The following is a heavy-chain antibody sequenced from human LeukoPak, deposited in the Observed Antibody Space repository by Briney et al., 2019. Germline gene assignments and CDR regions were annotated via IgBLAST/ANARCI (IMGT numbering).Heavy chain of an antibody. D-gene: IGHD2-2*01. V-gene: IGHV3-53*01. J-gene: IGHJ4*02. CDR2: IYSGGST. CDR3: ARNGYCSSTSCSSFDY. CDR1: GFTVSSNY. Sequence: GGSLRLSCAASGFTVSSNYMSWVRQAPGKGLEWVSVIYSGGSTYYADYVKGRFTISRDNSKNTLYLQMNSLRAEDTAVYYCARNGYCSSTSCSSFDYWGQGTLVTVSS.